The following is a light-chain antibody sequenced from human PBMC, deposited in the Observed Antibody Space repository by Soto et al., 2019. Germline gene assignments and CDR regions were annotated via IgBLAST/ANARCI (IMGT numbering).Light chain of an antibody. CDR2: NNA. CDR1: NSNIGAGYE. J-gene: IGLJ2*01. V-gene: IGLV1-40*01. CDR3: QSFDSSLTGPI. Sequence: QPVLTQPPSVSGAPGQRVTISCTGTNSNIGAGYEVHWYQQFPRTAPQLLISNNANRPSRVPDRFAGSRSGTSASLAITGLQSEDEADYYCQSFDSSLTGPILGGGTKLTVL.